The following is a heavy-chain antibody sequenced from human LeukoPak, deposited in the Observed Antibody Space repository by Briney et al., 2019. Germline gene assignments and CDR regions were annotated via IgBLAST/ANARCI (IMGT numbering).Heavy chain of an antibody. V-gene: IGHV4-59*01. D-gene: IGHD3-22*01. J-gene: IGHJ3*02. CDR2: IYYSGRT. CDR1: GGSISSYY. Sequence: SETLSLTCTVSGGSISSYYWSWIRQPPGKGLEWIGYIYYSGRTNYNPSLKSRVTISVDTSKNHFSLKLSSVTAADTAVYYCARDYYDSRGDAFDIWGQGTMVTVSS. CDR3: ARDYYDSRGDAFDI.